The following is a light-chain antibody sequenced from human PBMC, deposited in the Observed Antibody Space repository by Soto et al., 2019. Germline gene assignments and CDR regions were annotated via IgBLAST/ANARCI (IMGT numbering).Light chain of an antibody. V-gene: IGKV3-20*01. Sequence: EIVLTQSPGTLSLSPGERATLSCRASQTVTSNYLAWYQQKPGQAPRLLIYGASSRSTDIPDRFSGSGSGTDFTLTISRLEPEDFAVYFCQQYAGSPSTFGQGTKVDIK. CDR3: QQYAGSPST. CDR1: QTVTSNY. CDR2: GAS. J-gene: IGKJ1*01.